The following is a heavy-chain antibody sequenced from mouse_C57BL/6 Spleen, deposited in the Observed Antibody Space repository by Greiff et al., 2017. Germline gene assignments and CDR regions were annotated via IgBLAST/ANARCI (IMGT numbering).Heavy chain of an antibody. CDR1: GYSITSGYD. J-gene: IGHJ1*03. CDR2: ISYSGST. Sequence: EVQLVESGPGMVKPSQSLSLTCTVTGYSITSGYDWHWIRHFPGNKLEWMGYISYSGSTNYNPSLKSRISITHDTSKNHFFLKLNSVTTEDTATYYCAREGTSWYFDVWGTGTTVTVSS. CDR3: AREGTSWYFDV. V-gene: IGHV3-1*01. D-gene: IGHD3-3*01.